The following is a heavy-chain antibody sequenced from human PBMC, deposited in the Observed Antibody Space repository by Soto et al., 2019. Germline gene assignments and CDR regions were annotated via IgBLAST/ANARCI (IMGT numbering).Heavy chain of an antibody. CDR2: ISGSGDST. V-gene: IGHV3-23*01. Sequence: EVQLLESAGGLVQPGGSLRISCAASGFTFDNYVMNWVRLAPGKGLEWVSGISGSGDSTFYGDSVKGRFTISRDNSKNTLYLHMNTLRVEDMAVYFCARDAWALAGPDAFDIWGQGTLVTVSS. CDR1: GFTFDNYV. D-gene: IGHD6-19*01. J-gene: IGHJ3*02. CDR3: ARDAWALAGPDAFDI.